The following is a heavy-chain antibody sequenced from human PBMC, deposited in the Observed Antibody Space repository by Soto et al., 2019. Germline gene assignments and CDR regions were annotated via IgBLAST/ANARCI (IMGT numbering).Heavy chain of an antibody. CDR1: GGTFTSNA. Sequence: QVQLVQSGAEVKKPGSSVKVSCKTSGGTFTSNAISWVRQAPGQGLEWMGGIIPLFGTANYAQKFQGRVTITADKSTSTAYMELSSLRSEDAAVYYCARGFITMASARGVGVYYYYGMDVWGQGTTVTVSS. J-gene: IGHJ6*02. CDR2: IIPLFGTA. V-gene: IGHV1-69*06. CDR3: ARGFITMASARGVGVYYYYGMDV. D-gene: IGHD6-19*01.